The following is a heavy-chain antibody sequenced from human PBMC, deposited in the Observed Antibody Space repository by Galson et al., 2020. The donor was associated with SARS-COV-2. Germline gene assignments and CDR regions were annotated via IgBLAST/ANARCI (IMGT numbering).Heavy chain of an antibody. CDR1: GFTFTNYG. CDR3: ARDLSSSFCREFDY. V-gene: IGHV3-48*03. CDR2: ISSSGSAI. D-gene: IGHD6-13*01. J-gene: IGHJ4*02. Sequence: ETGGSLRLSCAASGFTFTNYGMNWVRQAPGKGLEWVSYISSSGSAIYYADSAKGRFTISRDNAKNSLYLQMNSPRAEDTAVYYCARDLSSSFCREFDYWGQGTLVSVSS.